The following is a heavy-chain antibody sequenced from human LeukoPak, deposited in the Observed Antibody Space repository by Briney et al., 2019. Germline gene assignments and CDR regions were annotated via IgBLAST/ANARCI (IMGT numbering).Heavy chain of an antibody. Sequence: ASVKVSCKASGYTFTSYAMHWVRQAPGQRLEWMGWINAGNGNTKYSQKFQGRVTITRDTSASTAYMELSSLRSEDTAVYYCARQPGIAAAGRGPYYSYYYGMDVWGQGTTVTVSS. D-gene: IGHD6-13*01. J-gene: IGHJ6*02. CDR1: GYTFTSYA. CDR2: INAGNGNT. V-gene: IGHV1-3*01. CDR3: ARQPGIAAAGRGPYYSYYYGMDV.